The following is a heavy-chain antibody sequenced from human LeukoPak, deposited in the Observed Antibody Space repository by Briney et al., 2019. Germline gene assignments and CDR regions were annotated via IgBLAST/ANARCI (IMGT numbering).Heavy chain of an antibody. Sequence: ALVKVSCKVSGYTLTELSMHWVRQAPGKGLEWMGGFDPEDGETIYAQKFQGRVTMTEDTSTDTAYMELSSLRSEDTAVYYCTTDFSGVVMPFHWGQGTLVTVSS. CDR2: FDPEDGET. CDR1: GYTLTELS. CDR3: TTDFSGVVMPFH. D-gene: IGHD2-21*01. V-gene: IGHV1-24*01. J-gene: IGHJ4*02.